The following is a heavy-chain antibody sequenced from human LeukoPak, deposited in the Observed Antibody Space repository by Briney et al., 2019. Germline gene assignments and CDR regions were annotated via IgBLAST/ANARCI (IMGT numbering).Heavy chain of an antibody. D-gene: IGHD4-11*01. CDR2: IYYSGST. Sequence: SETLSLTCTVSGGSISSSSYYWGWIRQPPGKGLEWIGSIYYSGSTYYNPSLKSRVTISVDTSKNQFSLKLSSVTAADTAVYYCARVPKDYSNQQEALDYWGQGTLVTVSS. J-gene: IGHJ4*02. CDR3: ARVPKDYSNQQEALDY. V-gene: IGHV4-39*07. CDR1: GGSISSSSYY.